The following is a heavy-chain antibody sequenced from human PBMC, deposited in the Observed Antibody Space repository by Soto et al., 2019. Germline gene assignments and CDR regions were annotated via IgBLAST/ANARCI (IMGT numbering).Heavy chain of an antibody. CDR3: AKDLGLRPIENDAFDI. J-gene: IGHJ3*02. CDR2: ISSDGSNI. CDR1: GFIFSYYG. Sequence: QVQLVESGGGVVQPGRSLRLSCASSGFIFSYYGMHWVRQAPGKGLEWVAVISSDGSNIYYADSVKGRFTISRDNSKNPLYLQMNSMRAEDTAVYYYAKDLGLRPIENDAFDIWGQGTMVTVSS. D-gene: IGHD4-17*01. V-gene: IGHV3-30*18.